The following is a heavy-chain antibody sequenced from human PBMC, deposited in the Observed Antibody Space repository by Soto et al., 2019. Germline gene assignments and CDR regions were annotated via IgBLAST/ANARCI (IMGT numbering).Heavy chain of an antibody. CDR2: IHPSGST. V-gene: IGHV4-34*01. CDR1: RGSLGDHY. D-gene: IGHD5-18*01. J-gene: IGHJ6*02. CDR3: ARGKPSGYRGGPRTFFYYGLDA. Sequence: PSETLSLTCAVFRGSLGDHYWAWIRQSPAKGLEWIGEIHPSGSTDYNPSLKIRLTLSFDTSKNQFSLKVASVTAADTAVYFCARGKPSGYRGGPRTFFYYGLDARGPGTTVTVSS.